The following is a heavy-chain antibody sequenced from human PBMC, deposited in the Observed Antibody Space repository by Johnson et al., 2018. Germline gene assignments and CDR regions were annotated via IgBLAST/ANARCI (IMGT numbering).Heavy chain of an antibody. V-gene: IGHV3-30*18. J-gene: IGHJ1*01. CDR2: ISYDGSNK. Sequence: QVQLQESGGGVVQPGRSLRLSCAASGFTFSSYGMHWVRQAPGKGLEWVAVISYDGSNKYYADSVKGRFTISRDNSKNTLYLQMNSLRAEDTAVYYCAKGPSYQLLYAEYFQHWGQGTLVTVSS. D-gene: IGHD2-2*02. CDR1: GFTFSSYG. CDR3: AKGPSYQLLYAEYFQH.